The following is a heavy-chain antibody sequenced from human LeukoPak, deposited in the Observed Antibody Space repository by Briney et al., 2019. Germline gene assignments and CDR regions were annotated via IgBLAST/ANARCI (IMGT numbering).Heavy chain of an antibody. CDR2: ISSTSNYI. D-gene: IGHD6-19*01. J-gene: IGHJ4*02. Sequence: GGSLRLSCAASGFTFSSYSMSWVRQAPGKGLEWVSCISSTSNYIYYADSVKGRFTISRDNAKNSLYLQMNSLRAEDTAVYYCARGGQWLNYWGQGTLVTVSS. CDR3: ARGGQWLNY. CDR1: GFTFSSYS. V-gene: IGHV3-21*01.